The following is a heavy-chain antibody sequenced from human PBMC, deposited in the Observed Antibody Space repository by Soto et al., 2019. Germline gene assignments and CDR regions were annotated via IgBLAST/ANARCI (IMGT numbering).Heavy chain of an antibody. CDR3: ARLILGATWDYFDY. CDR1: GGSISSSSYY. CDR2: IYYSGST. D-gene: IGHD1-26*01. V-gene: IGHV4-39*01. J-gene: IGHJ4*02. Sequence: SETLSLTCTVSGGSISSSSYYWGWIRQPPGKGLEWIGSIYYSGSTYYNPSLKSRVTISVDTSKNQFSLKLSSVTAADTAVYYCARLILGATWDYFDYWGQGTLVTVSS.